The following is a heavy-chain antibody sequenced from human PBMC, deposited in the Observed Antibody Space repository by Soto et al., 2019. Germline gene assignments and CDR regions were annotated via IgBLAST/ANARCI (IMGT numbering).Heavy chain of an antibody. CDR1: GFTFSNYG. CDR3: ARDDDNDDNALDI. D-gene: IGHD3-22*01. J-gene: IGHJ3*02. CDR2: LWSHGNKK. V-gene: IGHV3-33*01. Sequence: QVQLVESGGGVVQPGTSLRLSCAASGFTFSNYGMHWVRQAPGKGLEGLAVLWSHGNKKVHADSLKDRFTISRDNSNNTLYLQMNSLGVEDTAVYYCARDDDNDDNALDIWGQGTMVAVSS.